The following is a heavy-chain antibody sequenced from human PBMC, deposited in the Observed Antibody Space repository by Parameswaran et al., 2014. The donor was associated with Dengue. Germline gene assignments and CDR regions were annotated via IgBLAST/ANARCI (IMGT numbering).Heavy chain of an antibody. CDR2: ISGSGGST. CDR3: AKDRRNKNYGSGSYWLWGAFDI. J-gene: IGHJ3*02. D-gene: IGHD3-10*01. Sequence: RWIRQPPGKGLEWVSAISGSGGSTYYADSVKGRFTISRDNSKNTLYLQMNSLRAEDTAVYYCAKDRRNKNYGSGSYWLWGAFDIWGQGTMVTVSS. V-gene: IGHV3-23*01.